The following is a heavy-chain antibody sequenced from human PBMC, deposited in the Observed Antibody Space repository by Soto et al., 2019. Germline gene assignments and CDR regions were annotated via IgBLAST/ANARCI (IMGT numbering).Heavy chain of an antibody. Sequence: GGSLRLSCAASGFTFSSYEMNWFRQAPGKGLEWVSYISSSGSTIYYADSVKGRLTISRDNAKNSLYLQMNSLRAEDTAVYYCSRGQYSSGGGYFDYWGQETLVTVSS. V-gene: IGHV3-48*03. D-gene: IGHD6-19*01. CDR3: SRGQYSSGGGYFDY. CDR1: GFTFSSYE. CDR2: ISSSGSTI. J-gene: IGHJ4*02.